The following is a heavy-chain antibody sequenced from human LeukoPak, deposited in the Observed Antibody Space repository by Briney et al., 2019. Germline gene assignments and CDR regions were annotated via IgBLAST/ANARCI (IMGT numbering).Heavy chain of an antibody. CDR1: GFTFSSYG. D-gene: IGHD2-2*01. Sequence: GGSLRLSCGASGFTFSSYGMRWVRQAPGKGPEWVAFIRYDGSNKYYADSVKGRFTISRDDSKNTLYLQMNSLRVEDTAVYYCAKAYCASTICYGGGKIDYWGQGTLVTVSS. J-gene: IGHJ4*02. CDR3: AKAYCASTICYGGGKIDY. CDR2: IRYDGSNK. V-gene: IGHV3-30*02.